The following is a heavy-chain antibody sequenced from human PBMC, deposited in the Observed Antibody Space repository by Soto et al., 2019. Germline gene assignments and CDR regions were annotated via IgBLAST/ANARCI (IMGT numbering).Heavy chain of an antibody. CDR2: IKQDESEK. CDR1: GLTFTDYW. CDR3: AGRTVASSWTLDI. V-gene: IGHV3-7*03. J-gene: IGHJ3*02. D-gene: IGHD6-19*01. Sequence: GGSLRLSCVTYGLTFTDYWMSWVRQAPGKGLEWVANIKQDESEKNYLDSVKGRFTISRDNAKNSLYLQMNSLRAEDTAVYYCAGRTVASSWTLDIWGQGTMVTVSS.